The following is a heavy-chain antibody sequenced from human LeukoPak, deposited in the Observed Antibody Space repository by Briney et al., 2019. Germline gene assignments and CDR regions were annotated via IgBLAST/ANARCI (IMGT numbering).Heavy chain of an antibody. Sequence: SVKVSCKASGGTFSSYAISWVRQAPGQGLEWMGGIIPIFGTANYAQKFQGRVTITADKSTSTAYMELSSLRSEDTGVYYCARDTRGSGSYLLDYWGQGTLVTVSS. CDR3: ARDTRGSGSYLLDY. J-gene: IGHJ4*02. V-gene: IGHV1-69*06. CDR2: IIPIFGTA. D-gene: IGHD3-10*01. CDR1: GGTFSSYA.